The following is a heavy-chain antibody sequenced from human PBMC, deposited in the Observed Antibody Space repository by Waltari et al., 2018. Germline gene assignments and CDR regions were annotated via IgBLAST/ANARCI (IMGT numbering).Heavy chain of an antibody. V-gene: IGHV4-59*01. CDR2: IHYSGTT. CDR3: ARGGLRYYDSGSQPYNWFGP. Sequence: QVQLQESGPGLVKPSETLSLTCTISDDSFNDYYWCWIRQPPGKWLEWLGYIHYSGTTTYNPSLKSLVTISVDTAKNQFSLNLTSVTAADTATYYCARGGLRYYDSGSQPYNWFGPWGQGIMVSVSS. CDR1: DDSFNDYY. D-gene: IGHD3-10*01. J-gene: IGHJ5*02.